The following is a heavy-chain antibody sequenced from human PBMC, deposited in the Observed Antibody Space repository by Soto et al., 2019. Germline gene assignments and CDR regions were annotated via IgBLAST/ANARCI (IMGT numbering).Heavy chain of an antibody. Sequence: EIQSLPCSFYGFAFSEYFWTWIRQPPGKGLEWIGEINHSGSTNFNPSLKSRVAISADTSRNQFSLRVTSVTAADTAVYYCAGREFASSSFHYYYYAVDVWGQGTTVTVSS. D-gene: IGHD6-6*01. CDR3: AGREFASSSFHYYYYAVDV. V-gene: IGHV4-34*01. CDR2: INHSGST. J-gene: IGHJ6*02. CDR1: GFAFSEYF.